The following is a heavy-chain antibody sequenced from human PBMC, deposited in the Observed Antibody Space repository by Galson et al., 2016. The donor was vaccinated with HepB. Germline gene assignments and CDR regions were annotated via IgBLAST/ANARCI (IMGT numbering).Heavy chain of an antibody. J-gene: IGHJ3*02. CDR3: VRDGYIHGWGGFDI. CDR1: GFSFGSNI. CDR2: ISNDGSNK. Sequence: SLRLSCAASGFSFGSNIMHWVRQAPGKGPEWVAVISNDGSNKYYADSVKGRFTISRDNSKNTLYMQMNSLRVEDTAVYYCVRDGYIHGWGGFDIWGQGTMVTVSA. V-gene: IGHV3-30-3*01. D-gene: IGHD6-19*01.